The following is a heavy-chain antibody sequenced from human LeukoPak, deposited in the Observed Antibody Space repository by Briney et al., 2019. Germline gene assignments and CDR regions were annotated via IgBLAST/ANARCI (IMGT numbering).Heavy chain of an antibody. CDR1: GYTFTSYG. J-gene: IGHJ3*02. D-gene: IGHD5-18*01. Sequence: ASVKVSCKASGYTFTSYGISWVRQAPGQGLEWMGWISAYNGNTNYAQKLQGRVTMTTDTSTSTAYMELRSLRSDDTAVYYCASGPDTAMAHDGFDIWGQGTMVTVSS. CDR3: ASGPDTAMAHDGFDI. V-gene: IGHV1-18*01. CDR2: ISAYNGNT.